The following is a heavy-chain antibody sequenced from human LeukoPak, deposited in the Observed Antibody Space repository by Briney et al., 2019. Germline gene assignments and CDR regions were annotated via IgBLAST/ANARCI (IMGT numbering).Heavy chain of an antibody. V-gene: IGHV3-23*01. D-gene: IGHD6-19*01. Sequence: GGSLRLSCAASGFTFSSYAMNRVRQAPGKGLEWVSTISGDGGATHYADSVKGRFTISRANSKNTLFLQMNSLRAEDTAVYYCAKSGSRDWDYFEYWGQGTLVTASS. J-gene: IGHJ4*02. CDR2: ISGDGGAT. CDR3: AKSGSRDWDYFEY. CDR1: GFTFSSYA.